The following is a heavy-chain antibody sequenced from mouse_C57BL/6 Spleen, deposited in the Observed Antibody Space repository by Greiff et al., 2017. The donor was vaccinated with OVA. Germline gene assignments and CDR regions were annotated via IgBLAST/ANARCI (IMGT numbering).Heavy chain of an antibody. CDR2: INPNNGGT. CDR3: SYYSNYERYFDV. Sequence: VQLQQSGPELVKPGASVKISCKASGYTFTDYYMNWVKQSHGKSLEWIGDINPNNGGTSYNQKFKGKATLTVDKSSSTAYMELRSLTSEDSAVYYCSYYSNYERYFDVWGTGTTVTVSS. D-gene: IGHD2-5*01. CDR1: GYTFTDYY. V-gene: IGHV1-26*01. J-gene: IGHJ1*03.